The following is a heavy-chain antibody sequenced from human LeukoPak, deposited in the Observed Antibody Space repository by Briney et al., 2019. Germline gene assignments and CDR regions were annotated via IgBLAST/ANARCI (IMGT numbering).Heavy chain of an antibody. D-gene: IGHD5-18*01. J-gene: IGHJ6*02. CDR3: ARQQLVDTAMDYYYYGMDV. V-gene: IGHV5-51*01. CDR1: GYNCTSYW. CDR2: IYPGDSDT. Sequence: GESLKISCKASGYNCTSYWIGWVRQMPGKGLEWMGIIYPGDSDTRYSPSFQGQVTISADKSISTAYLQWSSLKASDTAMYYCARQQLVDTAMDYYYYGMDVWGQGTTVTVSS.